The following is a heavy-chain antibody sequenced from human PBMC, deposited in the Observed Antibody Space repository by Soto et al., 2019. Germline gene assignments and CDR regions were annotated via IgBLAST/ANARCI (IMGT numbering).Heavy chain of an antibody. Sequence: QVQLQQWGAGLLKPSETLSLTCAVYGGSFSGYYWSWIRQPPGQGLEWIGEINHSGSTNYNPSLKNLVTISVDTSKNPFSLKLSSVTAADTAVYYCARALGYSYGHRPIDYWGQGTLVTVSS. J-gene: IGHJ4*02. CDR2: INHSGST. D-gene: IGHD5-18*01. V-gene: IGHV4-34*01. CDR3: ARALGYSYGHRPIDY. CDR1: GGSFSGYY.